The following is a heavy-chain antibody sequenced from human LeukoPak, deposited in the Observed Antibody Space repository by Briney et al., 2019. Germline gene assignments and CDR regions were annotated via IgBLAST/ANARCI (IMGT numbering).Heavy chain of an antibody. CDR2: ISYNGYT. CDR1: GVTLSQGGYY. D-gene: IGHD3-22*01. Sequence: CQTLSLTCTVSGVTLSQGGYYWLWLRRHPGRGREWIGYISYNGYTHYNPSLESRVAMSLDAAKNHFSLKLRSVTAADTAVYYCARADYDSRGHLLSFDYWGQGTLGTVSS. J-gene: IGHJ4*02. V-gene: IGHV4-31*03. CDR3: ARADYDSRGHLLSFDY.